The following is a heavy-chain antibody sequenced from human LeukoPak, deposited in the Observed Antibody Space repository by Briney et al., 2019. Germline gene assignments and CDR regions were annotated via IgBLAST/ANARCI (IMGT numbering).Heavy chain of an antibody. CDR3: ARGMYYDILTGPLGFDY. V-gene: IGHV3-74*01. CDR1: GFTFSSFY. J-gene: IGHJ4*02. D-gene: IGHD3-9*01. Sequence: GGSLRLSCAASGFTFSSFYMHWVRQAPGTGLVWVSRIHNDGSSTSYADSVKGRFTISRDNAKNTVYLQMNSLRAEDTAVYYCARGMYYDILTGPLGFDYWGQGTLVTVSS. CDR2: IHNDGSST.